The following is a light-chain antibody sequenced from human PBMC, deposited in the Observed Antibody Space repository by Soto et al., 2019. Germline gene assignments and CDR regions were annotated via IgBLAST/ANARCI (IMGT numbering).Light chain of an antibody. V-gene: IGKV3-20*01. Sequence: EIVLTQSPGTLSLSPGERATLSCRASQSVSSSYLAWYQQKPGQAPRLLIYGASSRATGIPDRFSGSGSGTDFTLTSSRLEHEDFALYYCQQYGSSHSFGQGTKVEIK. CDR3: QQYGSSHS. J-gene: IGKJ1*01. CDR1: QSVSSSY. CDR2: GAS.